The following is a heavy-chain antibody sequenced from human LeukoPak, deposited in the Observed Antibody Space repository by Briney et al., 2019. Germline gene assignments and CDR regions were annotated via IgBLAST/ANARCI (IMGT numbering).Heavy chain of an antibody. CDR1: GDSISSGGYS. D-gene: IGHD2-15*01. CDR3: ARSEYCSGRSCHPSWNGMDV. Sequence: SQTLSLTCTVSGDSISSGGYSWSWIRQPPGKGLEWIGYIYHIGYISQSGNIYQNPSLKSRVTISVDTSKKRFFLYLNSMTTADAAVYHCARSEYCSGRSCHPSWNGMDVWGQGTMVTVSS. CDR2: ISQSGNI. V-gene: IGHV4-30-2*02. J-gene: IGHJ6*02.